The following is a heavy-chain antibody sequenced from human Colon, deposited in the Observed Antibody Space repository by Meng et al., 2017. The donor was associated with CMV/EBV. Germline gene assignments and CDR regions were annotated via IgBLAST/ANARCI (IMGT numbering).Heavy chain of an antibody. CDR2: VRSSYRSI. D-gene: IGHD3-9*01. CDR1: GFSFNRKT. Sequence: GGSLRLSCAGSGFSFNRKTLTRVRQAPGKGLEWVPTVRSSYRSICYADSVKGRVTDSRDNAENSLYLLMNSLRAEDTAVYYCARIKTYDILTGYYGTKDAFDFWGQGTKVTVSS. V-gene: IGHV3-21*01. J-gene: IGHJ3*01. CDR3: ARIKTYDILTGYYGTKDAFDF.